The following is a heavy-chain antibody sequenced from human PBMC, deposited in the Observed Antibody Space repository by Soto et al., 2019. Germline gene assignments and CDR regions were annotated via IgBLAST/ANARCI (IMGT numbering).Heavy chain of an antibody. CDR2: INPYDSDT. Sequence: PGESLKISSRGFGYRFTSYWIGWVRHMPGKGLEWMGIINPYDSDTRYSPSFQGQVTISADKSISTVYLQWSSLKASDTAMYFCTRKMIQTPTALNMDVWGQVTKVSVTS. CDR3: TRKMIQTPTALNMDV. CDR1: GYRFTSYW. V-gene: IGHV5-51*01. D-gene: IGHD3-22*01. J-gene: IGHJ6*02.